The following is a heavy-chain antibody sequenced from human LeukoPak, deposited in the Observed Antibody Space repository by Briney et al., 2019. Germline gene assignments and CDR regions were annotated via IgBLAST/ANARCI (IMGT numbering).Heavy chain of an antibody. V-gene: IGHV4-30-2*01. CDR3: ARELWFANAPGSWLDP. CDR2: IFHTGST. D-gene: IGHD3-10*01. CDR1: GDSISSGASS. Sequence: SETLSLTCVVSGDSISSGASSWSWIRQPPGKGLEWIGYIFHTGSTFYNPSLKSRLTISVDNSKNQFSLRLSSVTAADTAVYYCARELWFANAPGSWLDPWGQGTLVTVSS. J-gene: IGHJ5*02.